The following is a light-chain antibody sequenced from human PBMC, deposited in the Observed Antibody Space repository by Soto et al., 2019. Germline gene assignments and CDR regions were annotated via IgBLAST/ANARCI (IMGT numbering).Light chain of an antibody. J-gene: IGKJ4*01. CDR3: QQYGSSPLT. V-gene: IGKV3-20*01. CDR2: GAS. Sequence: ELVLPQSPGTLSLSPGERATLSCRASQTVNNNYLAWYQQIPSQAPRLLISGASGRATGTPDRFSGSASGTDFTLTISRLEPEDFAVYYCQQYGSSPLTFGGGTKVDIK. CDR1: QTVNNNY.